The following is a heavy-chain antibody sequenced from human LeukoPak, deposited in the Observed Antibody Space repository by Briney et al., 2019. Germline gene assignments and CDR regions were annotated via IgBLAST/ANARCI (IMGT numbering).Heavy chain of an antibody. J-gene: IGHJ4*02. D-gene: IGHD3-22*01. V-gene: IGHV1-3*01. CDR2: INAGNGNT. CDR1: GYTFTSYT. CDR3: ARGSSGYPQYFDY. Sequence: ASVKVSCKASGYTFTSYTTHWVRQAPGQRLEWMGWINAGNGNTKYSQKIQGRVTITRDTSASTAYMELSSLRSEDTAVYYCARGSSGYPQYFDYWGQGTLVTVSS.